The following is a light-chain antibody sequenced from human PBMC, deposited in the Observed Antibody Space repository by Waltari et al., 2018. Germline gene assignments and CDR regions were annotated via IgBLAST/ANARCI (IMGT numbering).Light chain of an antibody. Sequence: QSVLTQPPSVSGAPGQRVTISCTGSNSNIGARHDVHWYQQVPGEAPRLLIYRDNNRPPGVPDRFSGSKSGTSASLAITGRQPDDEADYYCQSYDSSLSGVLFGGGTKLTVL. CDR3: QSYDSSLSGVL. V-gene: IGLV1-40*01. J-gene: IGLJ3*02. CDR1: NSNIGARHD. CDR2: RDN.